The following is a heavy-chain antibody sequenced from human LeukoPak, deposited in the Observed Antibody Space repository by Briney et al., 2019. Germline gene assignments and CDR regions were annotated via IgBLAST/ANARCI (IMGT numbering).Heavy chain of an antibody. CDR1: GFTFSTYW. Sequence: GGSLRLSCVASGFTFSTYWMAWVRQAPGKGLEWVANIKYDGIEKYYMDSVKGRFTISRDNAKNSLYLHMNNLRDDDTAVCYCARDLVTEPTGDWFDPWGQGTLVTVSS. CDR2: IKYDGIEK. J-gene: IGHJ5*02. V-gene: IGHV3-7*01. CDR3: ARDLVTEPTGDWFDP. D-gene: IGHD2-21*01.